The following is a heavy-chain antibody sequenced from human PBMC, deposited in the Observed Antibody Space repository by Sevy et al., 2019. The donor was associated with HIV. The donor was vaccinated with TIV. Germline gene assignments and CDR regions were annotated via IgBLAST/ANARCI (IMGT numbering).Heavy chain of an antibody. CDR1: GYTFTGYY. CDR3: TRGPSGFSGSDLAY. D-gene: IGHD3-22*01. V-gene: IGHV1-2*02. J-gene: IGHJ4*02. Sequence: ASVKVSCKASGYTFTGYYMHWVRQAPGLGLEWMGWINPNSGGTKYAQKFQGRVTMTRDTSISTAYMEVSRLKSDDTAVYYCTRGPSGFSGSDLAYWGQGTLVTVSS. CDR2: INPNSGGT.